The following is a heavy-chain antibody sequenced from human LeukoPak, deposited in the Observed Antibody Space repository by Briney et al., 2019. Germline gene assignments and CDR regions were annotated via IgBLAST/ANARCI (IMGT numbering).Heavy chain of an antibody. Sequence: SETLSLTCTVSGGSISTYYWSWIRQPPGKGLEWIGYIYYSGSTNYNPSLKSRVTISVDTSKTQFSLKLSSVTAVDTAVYYCARAQLNLLVDLGMDVWGQGTTVTVSS. J-gene: IGHJ6*02. CDR1: GGSISTYY. CDR2: IYYSGST. V-gene: IGHV4-59*01. CDR3: ARAQLNLLVDLGMDV. D-gene: IGHD1-1*01.